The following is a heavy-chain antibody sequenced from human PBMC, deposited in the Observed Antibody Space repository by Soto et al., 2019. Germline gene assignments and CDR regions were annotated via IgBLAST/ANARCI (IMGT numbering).Heavy chain of an antibody. D-gene: IGHD7-27*01. CDR2: ISGSGGST. CDR1: GFTFSSYA. J-gene: IGHJ6*03. V-gene: IGHV3-23*01. CDR3: AHSVDLGSGNYYYYYYMDV. Sequence: PGGSLRLSCAASGFTFSSYAMSWVRQAPGKGLEWVSAISGSGGSTYYADSVKGRFTISRDNSKNTLYLQMNSLRAEDTAVYYCAHSVDLGSGNYYYYYYMDVWGKGTTVTVSS.